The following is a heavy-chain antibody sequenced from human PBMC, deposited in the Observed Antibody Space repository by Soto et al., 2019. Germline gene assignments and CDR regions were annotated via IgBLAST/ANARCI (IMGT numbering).Heavy chain of an antibody. D-gene: IGHD3-3*01. CDR3: ARTLRFLEWFQYGMDV. CDR2: INTNTGNP. CDR1: GYTFTGYY. V-gene: IGHV7-4-1*01. Sequence: ASVKVSCKASGYTFTGYYMHWVRQAPGQGLEWMGWINTNTGNPTYAQGFTGRFVFSLDTSVSTAYLQICSLKAEDTAVYYCARTLRFLEWFQYGMDVWGQGTTVTVSS. J-gene: IGHJ6*02.